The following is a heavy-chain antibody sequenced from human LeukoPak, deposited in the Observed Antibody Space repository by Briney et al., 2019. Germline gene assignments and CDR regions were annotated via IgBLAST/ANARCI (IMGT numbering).Heavy chain of an antibody. CDR1: GYIFTDYY. D-gene: IGHD2-2*03. V-gene: IGHV1-2*04. J-gene: IGHJ5*02. CDR3: AGVVYSHGYCDRVTCPNWFDP. Sequence: ASVKVSCKTSGYIFTDYYIHWVRQAPGQGLEWMGWINPKTGDTNSAEKFQRWVTMTRDTAISTAYMELNRLALDDTAVYYCAGVVYSHGYCDRVTCPNWFDPWGQGTLVTVSS. CDR2: INPKTGDT.